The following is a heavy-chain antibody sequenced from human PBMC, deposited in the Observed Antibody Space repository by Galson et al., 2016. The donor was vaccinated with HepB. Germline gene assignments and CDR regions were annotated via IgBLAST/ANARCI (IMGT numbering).Heavy chain of an antibody. J-gene: IGHJ5*02. D-gene: IGHD2-21*02. CDR3: ARGPTVTFYGGPTWFDL. CDR2: IYSGGRT. V-gene: IGHV3-53*01. CDR1: GFAVNSDY. Sequence: SLRLSCAVSGFAVNSDYMNWIRQAPGKGLEWISVIYSGGRTTYGDSVKGRFTISRDRSKNTLSLQMNSLRAEDTAVYYCARGPTVTFYGGPTWFDLWGQGTGVTVSS.